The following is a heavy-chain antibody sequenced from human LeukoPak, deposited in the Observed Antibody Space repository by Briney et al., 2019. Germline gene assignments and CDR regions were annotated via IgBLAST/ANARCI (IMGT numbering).Heavy chain of an antibody. Sequence: ASVKVSCKASGGTFSSYAINWVRQATGQGLEWMGWMNPNSGNTGYAQKFQGRVTMTRNTSISTAYMELSSLRSEDTAVYYCARGRNLYCSGGSCYSWFPDYWGQGTLVTVSS. CDR1: GGTFSSYA. CDR3: ARGRNLYCSGGSCYSWFPDY. D-gene: IGHD2-15*01. CDR2: MNPNSGNT. J-gene: IGHJ4*02. V-gene: IGHV1-8*02.